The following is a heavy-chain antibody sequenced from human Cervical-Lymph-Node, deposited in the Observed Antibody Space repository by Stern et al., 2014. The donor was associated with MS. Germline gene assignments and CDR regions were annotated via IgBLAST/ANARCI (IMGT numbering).Heavy chain of an antibody. D-gene: IGHD3-3*01. CDR2: INPNTGGP. CDR3: ARDQRGITIFGVVTDYYYLGMDV. Sequence: QIQLVQSGAEVKKPGASVKVSCKTSGYIFTGYSLHWVRQAPGQGLEWMAWINPNTGGPQYAQKFQGRVTMSRDTSISTAYVELSSLTSDDTAVYYCARDQRGITIFGVVTDYYYLGMDVWGQGTTVTVSS. CDR1: GYIFTGYS. V-gene: IGHV1-2*02. J-gene: IGHJ6*02.